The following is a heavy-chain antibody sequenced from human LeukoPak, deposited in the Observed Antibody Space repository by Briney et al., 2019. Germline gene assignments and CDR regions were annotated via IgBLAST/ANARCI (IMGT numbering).Heavy chain of an antibody. V-gene: IGHV3-23*01. CDR2: ITSGGNT. CDR1: GFTFSSYA. Sequence: GGSLRLSCAASGFTFSSYAMAWVRQAPGKGLEWISAITSGGNTYFADSVKGRFTISRDNSKNMLHLQMNSLRAEDTAVYYCLKDWGTYRAFDYWGQGTLVTVYS. J-gene: IGHJ4*02. CDR3: LKDWGTYRAFDY. D-gene: IGHD3-16*01.